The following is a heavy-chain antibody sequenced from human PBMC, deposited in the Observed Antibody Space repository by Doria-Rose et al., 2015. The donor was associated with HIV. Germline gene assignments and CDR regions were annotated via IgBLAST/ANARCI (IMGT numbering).Heavy chain of an antibody. CDR1: GVSLSSPGMG. D-gene: IGHD6-13*01. CDR3: ARIKSSRWYHKYYFDF. CDR2: MFSDDER. Sequence: QITLKESGPVLVKPTETLTPTCTVSGVSLSSPGMGVSWIRQPPGKALEWLGNMFSDDERSYKTSLKSRLTISRGTSKSQVVLTMTDMDPVDTATYYCARIKSSRWYHKYYFDFWGQGTLVIVSA. V-gene: IGHV2-26*01. J-gene: IGHJ4*02.